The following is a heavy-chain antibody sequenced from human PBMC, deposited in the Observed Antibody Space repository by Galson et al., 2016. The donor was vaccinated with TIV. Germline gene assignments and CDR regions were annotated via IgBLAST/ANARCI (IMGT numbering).Heavy chain of an antibody. J-gene: IGHJ4*02. CDR1: GFTFGSYG. V-gene: IGHV3-33*01. D-gene: IGHD3/OR15-3a*01. CDR2: LWFDGSHI. Sequence: SLRLSCAASGFTFGSYGMHWVRQAPGKGLEWVAGLWFDGSHISYGDSVTGRVTISRDNYRNTLLLQMHSLSVEDTAVYYCAREFRDYYLDYWGLGTLVTVSS. CDR3: AREFRDYYLDY.